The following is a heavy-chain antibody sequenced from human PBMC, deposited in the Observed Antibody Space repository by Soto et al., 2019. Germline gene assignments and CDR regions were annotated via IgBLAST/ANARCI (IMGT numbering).Heavy chain of an antibody. J-gene: IGHJ4*02. Sequence: GGSLRLSCAASGFTFSSYSMNWVRQAPGKGLEWVSYISSSSSTIYYADSVKGRFTISRDNAKNSLYLQTNSLRDEDTAVYYCARDRNFVVVPAAMDYWGQGTLVTVSS. V-gene: IGHV3-48*02. CDR3: ARDRNFVVVPAAMDY. CDR2: ISSSSSTI. D-gene: IGHD2-2*01. CDR1: GFTFSSYS.